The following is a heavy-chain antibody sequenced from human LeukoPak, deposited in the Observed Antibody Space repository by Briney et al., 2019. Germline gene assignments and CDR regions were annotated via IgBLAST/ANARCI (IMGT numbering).Heavy chain of an antibody. CDR3: AREPRDSDSWVDY. CDR2: ISGSGGSI. CDR1: GFTFSRYS. J-gene: IGHJ4*02. Sequence: GGSLRLSCAASGFTFSRYSINWVRQAPGKGPEWVSYISGSGGSILYADSVKGRCTISRDNAKNSLYLQMDNLREEDTAVYYCAREPRDSDSWVDYWGQGTLVTVSS. V-gene: IGHV3-48*02. D-gene: IGHD2-15*01.